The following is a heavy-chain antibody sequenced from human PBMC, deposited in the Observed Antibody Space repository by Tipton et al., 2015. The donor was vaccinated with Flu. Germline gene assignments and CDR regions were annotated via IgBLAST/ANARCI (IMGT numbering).Heavy chain of an antibody. CDR3: ARVALRSDYYGSGTIPRYFAFDI. J-gene: IGHJ3*02. CDR1: GGSISSYY. CDR2: IYYSGST. D-gene: IGHD3-10*01. Sequence: TLSLTCTVSGGSISSYYWSWIRQPPGKGLEWIGYIYYSGSTNYNPSLKSRVTISVDTSKNQFSLKLSSVTAADTAVYYCARVALRSDYYGSGTIPRYFAFDIWGPGAMVTVSS. V-gene: IGHV4-59*01.